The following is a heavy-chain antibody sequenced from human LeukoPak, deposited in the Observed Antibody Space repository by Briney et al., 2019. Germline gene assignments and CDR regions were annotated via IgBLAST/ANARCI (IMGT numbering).Heavy chain of an antibody. D-gene: IGHD1-26*01. Sequence: PGGSLRLSCAASGFTFSSYGMHWVRQAPGKGLEWVAVIWYDGSNKYYADSVKGRFTISRDNSKNTLYLQMNSLRAEDTVVYYCARTYSGSYFDYWGQGTLVTVSS. CDR3: ARTYSGSYFDY. CDR2: IWYDGSNK. V-gene: IGHV3-33*01. CDR1: GFTFSSYG. J-gene: IGHJ4*02.